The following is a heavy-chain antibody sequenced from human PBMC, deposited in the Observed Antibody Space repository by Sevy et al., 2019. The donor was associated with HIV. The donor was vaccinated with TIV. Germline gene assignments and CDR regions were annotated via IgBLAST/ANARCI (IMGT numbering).Heavy chain of an antibody. CDR2: IYHNGNT. CDR1: GYSIDHGFY. D-gene: IGHD1-1*01. CDR3: ARGLTGTTGTAARFDP. V-gene: IGHV4-38-2*01. J-gene: IGHJ5*02. Sequence: SETLSLTCAVSGYSIDHGFYWVWFRQFPGKGLELIGTIYHNGNTYYSPSFKSRVTISVDTSRNQFSLKLTSVTAADTAVYFCARGLTGTTGTAARFDPWGQGTLVTVSS.